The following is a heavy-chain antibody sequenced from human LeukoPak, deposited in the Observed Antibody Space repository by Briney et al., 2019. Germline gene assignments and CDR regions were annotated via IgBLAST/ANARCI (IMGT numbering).Heavy chain of an antibody. CDR2: ISSSSSTI. Sequence: GGSLRLSCAASGFTFSSYSMNWVRQAPGKGLEWVSYISSSSSTIYYADSVKGRFAISRDNAKNSLYLQMNSLRDEDTAVYYCARDERGPDYYDSSGYPYYFDYWGQGTLVTVSS. J-gene: IGHJ4*02. CDR3: ARDERGPDYYDSSGYPYYFDY. D-gene: IGHD3-22*01. V-gene: IGHV3-48*02. CDR1: GFTFSSYS.